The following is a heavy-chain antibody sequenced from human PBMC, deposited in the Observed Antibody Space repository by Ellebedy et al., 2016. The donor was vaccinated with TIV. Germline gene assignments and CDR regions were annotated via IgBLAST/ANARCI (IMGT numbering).Heavy chain of an antibody. J-gene: IGHJ4*02. CDR1: GFTFDDYA. Sequence: GGSLRLXCAASGFTFDDYAMHWVRQAPGKGLEWVSGISWNSGSIGSADSVKGRFTISRDNAKNSLYLQMNSLRAEDTALYYCAKDTLRLFYGYPVYWGQGTLVTVSS. V-gene: IGHV3-9*01. D-gene: IGHD5/OR15-5a*01. CDR3: AKDTLRLFYGYPVY. CDR2: ISWNSGSI.